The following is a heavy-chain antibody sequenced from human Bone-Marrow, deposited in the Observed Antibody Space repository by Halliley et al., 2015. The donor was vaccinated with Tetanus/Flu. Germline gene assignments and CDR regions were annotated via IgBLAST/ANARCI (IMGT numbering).Heavy chain of an antibody. CDR2: IWYDGSDK. D-gene: IGHD3-9*01. J-gene: IGHJ4*02. Sequence: SLRLSCAASGFTFSSNGMHWVRQAPGKGLEWVAVIWYDGSDKYYADSVKGRFTVSRDNSKNTLFLQMNGLRAEDTAVYYCARDFDHGLYYFDYWGQGTLVTVSS. CDR1: GFTFSSNG. V-gene: IGHV3-33*01. CDR3: ARDFDHGLYYFDY.